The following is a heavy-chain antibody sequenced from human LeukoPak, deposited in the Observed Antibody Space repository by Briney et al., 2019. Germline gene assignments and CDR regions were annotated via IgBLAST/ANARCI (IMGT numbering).Heavy chain of an antibody. D-gene: IGHD5-24*01. CDR2: ISAYSGNT. J-gene: IGHJ4*02. CDR3: ARGLEGGYKFPFDC. Sequence: ASVKVSCKASGYTFTSYGISWVRQAPGQGLEWMGWISAYSGNTNYAQKLQGRVTMTRDTSTSTAYMELRSLRSDDTAVYYCARGLEGGYKFPFDCWGQGTLVTVSS. V-gene: IGHV1-18*01. CDR1: GYTFTSYG.